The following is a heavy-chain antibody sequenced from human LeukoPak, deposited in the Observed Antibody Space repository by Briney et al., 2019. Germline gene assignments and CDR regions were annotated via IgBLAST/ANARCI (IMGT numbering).Heavy chain of an antibody. CDR2: INPRDRST. J-gene: IGHJ4*02. CDR1: GYSFTTYY. Sequence: ASVKVSCKASGYSFTTYYIHWVRQAPGQGLEWMGIINPRDRSTIYAQKFQGRVTMTRDMSTSTVYMELSSLRSEDTAVYYCARCGPFNGGPSEHYFDYWGQGTLVTVSS. D-gene: IGHD4-23*01. V-gene: IGHV1-46*01. CDR3: ARCGPFNGGPSEHYFDY.